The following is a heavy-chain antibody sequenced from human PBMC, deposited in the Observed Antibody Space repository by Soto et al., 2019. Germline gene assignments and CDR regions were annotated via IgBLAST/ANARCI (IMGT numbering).Heavy chain of an antibody. Sequence: EVQLLESGGGLVQPGGSLRLSCAASGFTFNNYAISWVRQAPGKGLEWVSAISRGGDTTSYADSVKGRFTVSRDGSKNTLCLQMSSLRAEDTALYYCAKGRGGSGSLTPRVDFWGQGTLVTVSS. J-gene: IGHJ4*02. CDR1: GFTFNNYA. CDR3: AKGRGGSGSLTPRVDF. V-gene: IGHV3-23*01. D-gene: IGHD3-10*01. CDR2: ISRGGDTT.